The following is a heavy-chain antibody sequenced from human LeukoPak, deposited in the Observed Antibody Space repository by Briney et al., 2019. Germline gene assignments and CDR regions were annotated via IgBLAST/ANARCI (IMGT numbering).Heavy chain of an antibody. V-gene: IGHV3-33*01. CDR1: GFTFSSYG. Sequence: GGSLRLSCAASGFTFSSYGMHWVRQAPGKGLEWVTVIWYDGSNKYYADSVKGRFTISRDNSKNTLYLQMNSLRAEDTAVYYCAREGGPGFYFDYWGQGTLVTVSS. J-gene: IGHJ4*02. D-gene: IGHD3-10*01. CDR2: IWYDGSNK. CDR3: AREGGPGFYFDY.